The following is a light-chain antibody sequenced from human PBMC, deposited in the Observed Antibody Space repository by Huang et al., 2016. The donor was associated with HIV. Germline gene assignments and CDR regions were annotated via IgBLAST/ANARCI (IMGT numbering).Light chain of an antibody. Sequence: DIQMTQYPSSLSASVGDRVTITCRASQDFKNYLAWYQQKAGQVPKLLIYAASSLQSGVPSRFSGSGSGTDFTLSITSLQPEDVAIYYCQKYDSVPRTFGQGTKVDIK. CDR1: QDFKNY. J-gene: IGKJ1*01. CDR2: AAS. V-gene: IGKV1-27*01. CDR3: QKYDSVPRT.